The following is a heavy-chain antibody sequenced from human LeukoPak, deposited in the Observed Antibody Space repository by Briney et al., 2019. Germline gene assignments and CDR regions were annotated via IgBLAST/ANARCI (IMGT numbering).Heavy chain of an antibody. CDR3: ARLSRVVINAYFDY. CDR1: GGSISSYY. V-gene: IGHV4-59*08. CDR2: IYYSGST. D-gene: IGHD3-3*01. Sequence: PSETLSLTCTVSGGSISSYYWSWIRQPPGKGLEWIGYIYYSGSTNYNPSLKSRVTISVDTSKNQFSLKLSSVTAADMAVYYCARLSRVVINAYFDYWGQGTLVTVSS. J-gene: IGHJ4*02.